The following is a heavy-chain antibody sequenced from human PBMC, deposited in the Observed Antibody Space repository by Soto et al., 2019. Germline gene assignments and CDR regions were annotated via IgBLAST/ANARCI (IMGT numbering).Heavy chain of an antibody. CDR2: ISSSSSYI. V-gene: IGHV3-21*01. CDR1: GFTFSSYS. D-gene: IGHD6-19*01. Sequence: EVQLVESGGGLVKPGGSLRLSCAASGFTFSSYSMNWVRQAPGKGLEWVSSISSSSSYIYYADSVKGRFTISRDNAKNPLYLQMNSLRAEDTAVYYCARAGRHSGDYVGYWGQGTLVTVSS. J-gene: IGHJ4*02. CDR3: ARAGRHSGDYVGY.